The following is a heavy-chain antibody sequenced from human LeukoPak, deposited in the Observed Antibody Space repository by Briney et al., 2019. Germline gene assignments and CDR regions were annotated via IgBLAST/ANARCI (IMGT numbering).Heavy chain of an antibody. CDR1: GYTFTSYY. J-gene: IGHJ6*02. D-gene: IGHD3-10*01. CDR2: INPSGGST. V-gene: IGHV1-46*01. Sequence: GASVKVSCKASGYTFTSYYMHWVRQAPGQGLEWMGIINPSGGSTSYAQKFQGRVTMTRDTSTSTVYMELSSLRSEDTAVYYCASIAGFGEFPHYYYYGMDVWGQGTTVTVSS. CDR3: ASIAGFGEFPHYYYYGMDV.